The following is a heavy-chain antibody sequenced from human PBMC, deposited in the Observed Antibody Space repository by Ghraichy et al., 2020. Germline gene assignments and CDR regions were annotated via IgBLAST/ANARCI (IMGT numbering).Heavy chain of an antibody. CDR3: ARLRPKVTMALGSPSDT. CDR1: GVSFSGYF. Sequence: SQTLSLTCAVHGVSFSGYFWTWIRQPPGKGLEWIGEINLGGTTNYSPSLESRVTISGDTSKNQFYLNLRSVTAADTAIYYCARLRPKVTMALGSPSDTWGQGILVTVSS. D-gene: IGHD5-24*01. V-gene: IGHV4-34*01. J-gene: IGHJ5*02. CDR2: INLGGTT.